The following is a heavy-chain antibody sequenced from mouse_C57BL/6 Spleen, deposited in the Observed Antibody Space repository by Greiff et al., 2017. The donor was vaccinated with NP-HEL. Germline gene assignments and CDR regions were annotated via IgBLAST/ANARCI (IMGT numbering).Heavy chain of an antibody. CDR1: GYAFSSYW. J-gene: IGHJ1*03. CDR3: ARSTTTVRYFDV. Sequence: VKLLESGAELVKPGASVKISCKASGYAFSSYWMNWVKQRPGKGLEWIGQIYPGDGDTNYNGKFKGKATLTADKSSSTAYMQLSSLTSEDSAVYFCARSTTTVRYFDVWGTGTTVTVSS. CDR2: IYPGDGDT. D-gene: IGHD1-1*01. V-gene: IGHV1-80*01.